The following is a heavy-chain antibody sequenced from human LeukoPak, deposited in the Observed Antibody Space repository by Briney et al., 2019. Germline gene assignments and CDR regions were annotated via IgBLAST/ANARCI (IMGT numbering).Heavy chain of an antibody. D-gene: IGHD1-7*01. CDR1: GGSISSHY. V-gene: IGHV4-4*07. J-gene: IGHJ4*02. CDR2: IYTSGST. Sequence: SETLSLTCTVSGGSISSHYWSWIRQPAGKGLEWIGRIYTSGSTNYNPSLKSRVTISVDTSKNQFSLKLSSVTAADTAVYYCARGEWDYLFDYWGQGTLVTVSS. CDR3: ARGEWDYLFDY.